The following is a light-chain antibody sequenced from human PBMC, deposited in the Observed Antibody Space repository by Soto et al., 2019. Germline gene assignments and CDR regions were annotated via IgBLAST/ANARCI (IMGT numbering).Light chain of an antibody. J-gene: IGLJ1*01. CDR3: GSWDSSLSAYV. CDR1: SSNIGGNS. Sequence: QSVLTQPPSVSAAPGQRVTISCSGSSSNIGGNSVSWYQQLPGTAPKLLIYDDDKRPSGIPDRFSGSKSGTSATLGITGFQTGDEADNYCGSWDSSLSAYVFGTGTK. V-gene: IGLV1-51*01. CDR2: DDD.